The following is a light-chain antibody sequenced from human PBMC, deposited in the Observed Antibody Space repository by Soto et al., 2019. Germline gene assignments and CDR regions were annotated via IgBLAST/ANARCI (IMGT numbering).Light chain of an antibody. CDR2: SNN. V-gene: IGLV1-44*01. J-gene: IGLJ1*01. CDR3: AAWDDSLNGYYV. CDR1: SSNIGSNS. Sequence: VLTQPPSASGTPGQRVAISCSGSSSNIGSNSVNWYQQLPGTAPKLLIYSNNQRPSGVPDRFSGSKSGTSASLAISGLQSEDEADYYCAAWDDSLNGYYVFGTGTKVTV.